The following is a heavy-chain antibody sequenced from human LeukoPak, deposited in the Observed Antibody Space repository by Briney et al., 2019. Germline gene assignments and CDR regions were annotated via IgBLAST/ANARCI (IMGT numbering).Heavy chain of an antibody. CDR3: ANDPPPIAARPVS. CDR2: IRYDGSNK. D-gene: IGHD6-6*01. V-gene: IGHV3-30*02. Sequence: PGGSLRLSCAASGFTFSSYGMHWVRQAPGKGLEWVAFIRYDGSNKYYADSVKGRFTISRDNSKNTLYLQMNSLRAEDTAVYYCANDPPPIAARPVSWGQGTLVTVSS. J-gene: IGHJ5*02. CDR1: GFTFSSYG.